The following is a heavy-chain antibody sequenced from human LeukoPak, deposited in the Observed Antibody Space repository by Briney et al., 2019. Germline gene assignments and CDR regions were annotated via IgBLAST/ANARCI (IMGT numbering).Heavy chain of an antibody. V-gene: IGHV3-30*03. CDR2: ISDDGSNK. J-gene: IGHJ4*02. CDR3: ARLMFLWPPIYFDY. CDR1: GFTFSRYG. Sequence: QPERSLRLSCAASGFTFSRYGMHWVRQAPGKGLEWVAGISDDGSNKYYADSVKGRFTISRDNPGNSVYLQMNSLRAEDTAVYYCARLMFLWPPIYFDYWGQGTLVTVSS. D-gene: IGHD2-8*01.